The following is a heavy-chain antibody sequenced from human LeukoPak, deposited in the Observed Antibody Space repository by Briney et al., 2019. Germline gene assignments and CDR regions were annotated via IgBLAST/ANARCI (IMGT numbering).Heavy chain of an antibody. CDR2: IIPILGIA. CDR1: GGTFSSYA. J-gene: IGHJ4*02. Sequence: SVKVSCKASGGTFSSYAISWVRQAPGQGLEWIGRIIPILGIANYAQKFQGRVTITADKSTSTAYMELSSLRSEDTAVYYCARARGYDSSLTYFDYWGQGTLVTVSS. V-gene: IGHV1-69*04. D-gene: IGHD3-22*01. CDR3: ARARGYDSSLTYFDY.